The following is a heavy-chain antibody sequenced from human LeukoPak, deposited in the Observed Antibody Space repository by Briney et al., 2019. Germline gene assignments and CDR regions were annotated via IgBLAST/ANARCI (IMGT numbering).Heavy chain of an antibody. CDR2: ISAYNGNT. J-gene: IGHJ6*03. CDR1: GYTFTSYG. V-gene: IGHV1-18*01. Sequence: GASVKVSCKASGYTFTSYGISWVRQAPGQGLEWMGWISAYNGNTNYAQKFQGRVTITRNTSVSTAYMELSSLRSEDTAVYYCARAVKSPGIAVAGQEYYYMDVWGKGTTVTVSS. CDR3: ARAVKSPGIAVAGQEYYYMDV. D-gene: IGHD6-19*01.